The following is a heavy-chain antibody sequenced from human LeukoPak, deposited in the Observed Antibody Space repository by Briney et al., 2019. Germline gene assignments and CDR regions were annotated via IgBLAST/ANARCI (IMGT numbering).Heavy chain of an antibody. V-gene: IGHV3-23*01. D-gene: IGHD3-10*01. Sequence: GRSLRLSCAASGFTFSSYAMSWVRQAPGKGLEWVSAISGSGGSTYYADSVKGRFTISRDNSKNTLYLQMNSLRAEDTAVYYCANDPTWGSGSRFDYWGQGTLVTVSS. CDR3: ANDPTWGSGSRFDY. J-gene: IGHJ4*02. CDR2: ISGSGGST. CDR1: GFTFSSYA.